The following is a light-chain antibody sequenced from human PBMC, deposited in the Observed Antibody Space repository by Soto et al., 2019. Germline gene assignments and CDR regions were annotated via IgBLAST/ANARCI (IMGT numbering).Light chain of an antibody. CDR1: QSVSSY. Sequence: EIVLTQSPATLSLSPGERATLSCRASQSVSSYLAWYQQKPGQAPRLLIYGASSRATGIPDRFSGSGSGTDFTLIISRLEPEDFAVYYCQQYGSSPGTFGQGTKVDIK. V-gene: IGKV3-20*01. CDR3: QQYGSSPGT. CDR2: GAS. J-gene: IGKJ1*01.